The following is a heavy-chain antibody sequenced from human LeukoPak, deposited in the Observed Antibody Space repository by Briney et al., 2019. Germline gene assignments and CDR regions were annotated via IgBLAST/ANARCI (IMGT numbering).Heavy chain of an antibody. Sequence: SETLSLTCIVSGGSVSRGSYCWGWTRQPPGKGLGWIGYIHHSGTTNYSPSLKGRVTISVDMSKNQFFLNLTSVTAADTAVYYCARGRLRATYWGQGTLVTVSS. D-gene: IGHD2-21*02. CDR3: ARGRLRATY. V-gene: IGHV4-61*01. CDR1: GGSVSRGSYC. J-gene: IGHJ4*02. CDR2: IHHSGTT.